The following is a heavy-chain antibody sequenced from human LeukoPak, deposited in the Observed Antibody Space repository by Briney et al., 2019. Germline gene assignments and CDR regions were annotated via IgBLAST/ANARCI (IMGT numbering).Heavy chain of an antibody. Sequence: GGSLRLSCAASGFTFSSYAMSWVRQAPGKGLEWVSAISGSGGSTYYADSVKGRFTISRDNSKNTPYLQMNSLRAEDTAVYYCAKRPLSSGWYSDYWGQGTLVTVSS. V-gene: IGHV3-23*01. D-gene: IGHD6-19*01. CDR1: GFTFSSYA. J-gene: IGHJ4*02. CDR2: ISGSGGST. CDR3: AKRPLSSGWYSDY.